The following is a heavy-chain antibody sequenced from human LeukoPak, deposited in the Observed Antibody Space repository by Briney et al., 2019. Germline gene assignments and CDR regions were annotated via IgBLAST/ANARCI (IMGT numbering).Heavy chain of an antibody. D-gene: IGHD5-24*01. J-gene: IGHJ4*02. CDR1: GDSVSSNSAA. CDR3: AREEMATMNGFNFGY. V-gene: IGHV6-1*01. Sequence: SQTLSLTCAISGDSVSSNSAAWNWIRQSPSRGLEWLGRTYYRSKWYNDYAVSVKSRITINPDTSKNKFSLQLNSVTPEDTAVYYCAREEMATMNGFNFGYWGQGTLVTVSS. CDR2: TYYRSKWYN.